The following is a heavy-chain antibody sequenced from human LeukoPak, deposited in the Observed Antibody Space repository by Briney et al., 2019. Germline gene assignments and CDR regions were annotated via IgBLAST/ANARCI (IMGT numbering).Heavy chain of an antibody. J-gene: IGHJ5*02. CDR1: GYTLTELS. CDR3: ATAQWVHCSSTSCHHNWFDP. CDR2: FDPEDGET. V-gene: IGHV1-24*01. Sequence: ASVKVSCKVSGYTLTELSMHWVRQAPGKGLEGMGGFDPEDGETIYAQKFQSRVTMTEDTSTDTAYMELSSLRSEDTAVYYCATAQWVHCSSTSCHHNWFDPWGQGTLVTVSS. D-gene: IGHD2-2*01.